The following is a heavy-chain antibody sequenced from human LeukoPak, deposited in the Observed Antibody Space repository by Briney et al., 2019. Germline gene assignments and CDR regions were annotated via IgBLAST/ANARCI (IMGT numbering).Heavy chain of an antibody. V-gene: IGHV4-39*01. D-gene: IGHD6-6*01. J-gene: IGHJ6*03. CDR2: IYYSGST. CDR1: GGSISSSSYY. Sequence: PSETLSLTCTVSGGSISSSSYYWGWIRQPPGKGLEWIGSIYYSGSTYYNPSLKSRVTISVDTSKNQFSLKLSSVTAADTAVYYCARIFFDGQLVIDYYYMDVWGKGTTVTVSS. CDR3: ARIFFDGQLVIDYYYMDV.